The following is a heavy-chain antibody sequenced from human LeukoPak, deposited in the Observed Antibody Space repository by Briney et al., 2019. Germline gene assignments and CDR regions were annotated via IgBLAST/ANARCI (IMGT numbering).Heavy chain of an antibody. Sequence: PSETLCLTCTVSGGSISSYYWSWIRQPPGKGLEWIGYIYYSGSTNYNPSLKSRVTISVDTSKNQLSLKLSPVTAADTAVYYCARTDGLLLNAFDIWGQGTMVTVSS. CDR3: ARTDGLLLNAFDI. CDR1: GGSISSYY. D-gene: IGHD3-22*01. V-gene: IGHV4-59*01. CDR2: IYYSGST. J-gene: IGHJ3*02.